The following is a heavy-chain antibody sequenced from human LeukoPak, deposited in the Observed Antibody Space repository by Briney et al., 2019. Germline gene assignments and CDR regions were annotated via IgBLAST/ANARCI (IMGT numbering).Heavy chain of an antibody. D-gene: IGHD6-6*01. J-gene: IGHJ4*02. CDR3: ARVNIAARGRIFDY. CDR2: INPNSGGT. V-gene: IGHV1-2*06. Sequence: ASVKVSCKASGYTFTGYYMHSVRQAPGQGLEWMGRINPNSGGTNYAQKFQGRVTMTRDTSISTAYMELSRLRSDDTAVYYCARVNIAARGRIFDYWGQGTLVTVSS. CDR1: GYTFTGYY.